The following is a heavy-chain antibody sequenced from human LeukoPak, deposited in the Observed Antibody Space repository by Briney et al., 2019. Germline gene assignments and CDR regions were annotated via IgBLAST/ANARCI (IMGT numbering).Heavy chain of an antibody. V-gene: IGHV4-39*07. J-gene: IGHJ4*02. CDR2: IYYSGST. Sequence: PSETLSLTCTVSGGSISSSSYYWGWIRQPPGKGLEWIGSIYYSGSTYYNPSLKSRVTISVDTSKNQFSLKLSSVTAADTAVYYCARELGYCSGGSCYSGGKTDYWGQGTLVTVSS. D-gene: IGHD2-15*01. CDR1: GGSISSSSYY. CDR3: ARELGYCSGGSCYSGGKTDY.